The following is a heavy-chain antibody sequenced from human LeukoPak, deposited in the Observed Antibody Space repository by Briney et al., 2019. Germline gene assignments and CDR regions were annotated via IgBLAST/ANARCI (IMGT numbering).Heavy chain of an antibody. CDR3: ASLRQGGYYPY. D-gene: IGHD3-22*01. J-gene: IGHJ4*02. CDR2: IIPIFGTA. CDR1: GGTFSSYA. V-gene: IGHV1-69*06. Sequence: GASVKVSCKASGGTFSSYAISWVRQAPGQGLEWMGGIIPIFGTANYAQKFQGRVTITADKSTSTAYMELSSLRSEDTAVYYCASLRQGGYYPYWGQGTLVTVSS.